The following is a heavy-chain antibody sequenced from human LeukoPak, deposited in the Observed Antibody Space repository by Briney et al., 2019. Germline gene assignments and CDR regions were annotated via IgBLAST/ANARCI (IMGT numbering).Heavy chain of an antibody. CDR1: GFTFSSYA. V-gene: IGHV3-30-3*01. J-gene: IGHJ4*02. CDR2: ISYDGSNK. CDR3: ATDAVVAATRGFWYYFDY. D-gene: IGHD2-15*01. Sequence: GGSLRLSCAASGFTFSSYAMHWVRQDPGKGLEWVAVISYDGSNKYDADSVKGRFTISRDNSKNTLYLQMNSLRAEDTAVYYCATDAVVAATRGFWYYFDYWGQGTLVTVSS.